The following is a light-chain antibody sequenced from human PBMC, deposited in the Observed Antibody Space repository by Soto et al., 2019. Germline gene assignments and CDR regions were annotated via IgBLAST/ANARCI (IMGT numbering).Light chain of an antibody. CDR3: QHRMNWPLT. J-gene: IGKJ5*01. CDR1: QSFSSY. V-gene: IGKV3-11*01. CDR2: DAS. Sequence: EIVFTQSPGTLSLSPCERATLSCRASQSFSSYLAWYQQKPGQAPRLLIYDASNRATGIPARFTGSGSETDFTLTISSLEPEDFAVYYCQHRMNWPLTFGQGTRLEIK.